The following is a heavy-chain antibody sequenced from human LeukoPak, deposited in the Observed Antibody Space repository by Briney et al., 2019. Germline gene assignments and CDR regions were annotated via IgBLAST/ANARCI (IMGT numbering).Heavy chain of an antibody. J-gene: IGHJ5*01. CDR2: ISSSGEYT. CDR1: GVTFNIYA. D-gene: IGHD2/OR15-2a*01. Sequence: GGSLRLSCAASGVTFNIYAMSWVRQAPEQGLEWVSSISSSGEYTFYAGSVKGRFTITRENSRNTLYLQMSSLGAEDTAIYYCVKDRPNYFGSDGHYYRRDGDSWGQGTLVTVSS. V-gene: IGHV3-23*01. CDR3: VKDRPNYFGSDGHYYRRDGDS.